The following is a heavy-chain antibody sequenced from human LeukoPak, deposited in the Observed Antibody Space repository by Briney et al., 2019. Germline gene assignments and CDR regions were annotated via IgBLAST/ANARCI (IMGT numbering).Heavy chain of an antibody. CDR1: GGSVSSYY. Sequence: PSETLSLTCTVSGGSVSSYYWNWIRQPPGKGLEWIGYIYYSGSTNYNPSLKSRVTISVDTSKNRFSLNLRSVTAADTAVYYCARSSLITTSGTRNWFDPWGQGTLVTVSS. CDR2: IYYSGST. D-gene: IGHD1/OR15-1a*01. J-gene: IGHJ5*02. V-gene: IGHV4-59*08. CDR3: ARSSLITTSGTRNWFDP.